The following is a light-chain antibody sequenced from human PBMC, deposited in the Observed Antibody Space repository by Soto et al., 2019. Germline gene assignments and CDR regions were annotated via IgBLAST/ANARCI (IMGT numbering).Light chain of an antibody. CDR1: QSITSSY. CDR3: QQYHSSPRT. CDR2: GAS. V-gene: IGKV3-20*01. J-gene: IGKJ1*01. Sequence: EIVLTQSPGTLSLSPGERATLSCRASQSITSSYLAWYQQKPGQAPRLLIYGASRRATDIPDRFSGSGSGTDFTLTISRLEPEDFAVYYCQQYHSSPRTFGQGTKVGIK.